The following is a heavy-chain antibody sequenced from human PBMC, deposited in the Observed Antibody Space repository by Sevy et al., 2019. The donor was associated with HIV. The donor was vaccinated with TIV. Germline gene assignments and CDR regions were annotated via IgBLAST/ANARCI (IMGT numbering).Heavy chain of an antibody. CDR1: GFTFSTYA. Sequence: GGSLRLSCAASGFTFSTYAMSWVHQAPGKGLEWVSAISGSGGGTFYADSVKGRFTISRDNSKNTLYLQMNSLRVEDTAVYYCAKFFPHDAFDIWGQWTMVTVSS. D-gene: IGHD3-3*01. V-gene: IGHV3-23*01. J-gene: IGHJ3*02. CDR2: ISGSGGGT. CDR3: AKFFPHDAFDI.